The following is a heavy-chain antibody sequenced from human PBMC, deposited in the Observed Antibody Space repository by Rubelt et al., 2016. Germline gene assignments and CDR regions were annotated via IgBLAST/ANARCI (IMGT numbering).Heavy chain of an antibody. CDR2: IYYSGST. CDR3: ARYGYSALPFDY. D-gene: IGHD1-26*01. CDR1: GGSISSGGYY. V-gene: IGHV4-31*03. Sequence: QVQLQESGPGLVKPSQTLSLTCTVSGGSISSGGYYWSWIRQHPGKGLEWIGYIYYSGSTYYNPSLKSRVTISVETSKNQLSLKLSSVTAADTAVYYCARYGYSALPFDYWGQGTLVTVSS. J-gene: IGHJ4*02.